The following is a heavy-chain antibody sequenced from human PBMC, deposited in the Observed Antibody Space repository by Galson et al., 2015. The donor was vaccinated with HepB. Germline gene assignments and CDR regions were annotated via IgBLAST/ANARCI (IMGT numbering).Heavy chain of an antibody. CDR3: AREGDTKEDVNWFDP. D-gene: IGHD3-16*01. CDR2: INPNNGAT. V-gene: IGHV1-2*04. J-gene: IGHJ5*02. CDR1: GYTFTGYY. Sequence: QSGAEVKKPGESLKISCKASGYTFTGYYMHWVRQAPGQGLEWMGWINPNNGATKYAQKFQGWVTMTRDTSISTAYMELSRLRSDDTAVYYCAREGDTKEDVNWFDPWGQGTQVTVSS.